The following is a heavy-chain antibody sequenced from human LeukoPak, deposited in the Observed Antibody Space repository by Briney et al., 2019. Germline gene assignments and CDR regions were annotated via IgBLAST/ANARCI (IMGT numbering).Heavy chain of an antibody. D-gene: IGHD6-13*01. V-gene: IGHV3-11*01. CDR1: GFTFSDYY. CDR2: ISSSGSTI. Sequence: GGSLRLSCAASGFTFSDYYMSWIRQAPGKGLEWVSYISSSGSTIYYADSVKGRFTISRDNAKNSLYLQMISLRAEDTAVYYCARDSSSSWYFYYGMDVWGQGTTVTVSS. CDR3: ARDSSSSWYFYYGMDV. J-gene: IGHJ6*02.